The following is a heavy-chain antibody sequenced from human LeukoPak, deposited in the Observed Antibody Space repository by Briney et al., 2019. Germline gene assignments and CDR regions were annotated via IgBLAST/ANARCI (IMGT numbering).Heavy chain of an antibody. V-gene: IGHV4-4*07. CDR3: AGPRDGYISPPDAFDI. Sequence: PSETLSLTCTVSGGSISSYYWSWIRQPAGKGLEWIGRIYTSGSTNYNPSLKSRVTMSVDTSKNQFSLKLSSVTAADTAVYYCAGPRDGYISPPDAFDIWGQGTMVTVSS. CDR1: GGSISSYY. J-gene: IGHJ3*02. CDR2: IYTSGST. D-gene: IGHD5-24*01.